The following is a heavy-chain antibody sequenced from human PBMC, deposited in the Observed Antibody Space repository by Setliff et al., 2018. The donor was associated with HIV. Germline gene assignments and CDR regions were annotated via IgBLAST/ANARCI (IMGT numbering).Heavy chain of an antibody. CDR3: ARLGDSGYDFRGYFDY. CDR1: GDSIGRGNYY. D-gene: IGHD5-12*01. CDR2: VFTSGDT. Sequence: TLSLTCTVSGDSIGRGNYYWTWIRQPAGKALEWIGRVFTSGDTKYTPNYTPSLKGRVTISVDTSRNQFSLKLTSVTAADTALYFCARLGDSGYDFRGYFDYWGQGKLVTVSS. J-gene: IGHJ4*02. V-gene: IGHV4-61*02.